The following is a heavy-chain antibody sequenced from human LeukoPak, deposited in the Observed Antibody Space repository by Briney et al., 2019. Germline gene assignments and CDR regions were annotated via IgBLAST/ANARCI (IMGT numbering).Heavy chain of an antibody. Sequence: GGSLRLSCAASGFTFSSYNMNWVRQAPGKGLEWVSSISSSSSYIYYADSVKGRFTISRDNAKNSLYLQMNSLRAEDTAVYYCARDRSHCSSTSCRYYYYYYYMDVWGKGTTVTVSS. CDR1: GFTFSSYN. V-gene: IGHV3-21*01. CDR3: ARDRSHCSSTSCRYYYYYYYMDV. CDR2: ISSSSSYI. J-gene: IGHJ6*03. D-gene: IGHD2-2*01.